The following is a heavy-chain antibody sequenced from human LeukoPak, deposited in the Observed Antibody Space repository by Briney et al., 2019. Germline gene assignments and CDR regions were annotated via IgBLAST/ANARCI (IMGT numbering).Heavy chain of an antibody. J-gene: IGHJ4*02. V-gene: IGHV4-59*08. Sequence: SETLSLTCTVSGGSISSYYWSWIRQPPGKGLEWIGYIYYSGSTNYNPSLKSRVTISVDTSKNQFSLKLSSVTAADTAVYYCARIRSDYDSSGYYHWFLDYWGQGTLSPSPQ. CDR2: IYYSGST. CDR3: ARIRSDYDSSGYYHWFLDY. CDR1: GGSISSYY. D-gene: IGHD3-22*01.